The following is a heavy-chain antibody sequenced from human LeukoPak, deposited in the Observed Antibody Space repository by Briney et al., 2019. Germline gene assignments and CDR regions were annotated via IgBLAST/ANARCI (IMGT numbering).Heavy chain of an antibody. D-gene: IGHD3-9*01. CDR1: GFTFSSYG. CDR3: ARGVLRYFDWSPYGMDV. Sequence: SGGSLRLSCAASGFTFSSYGMHWVRQAPGKGLEWVAVIWYDGSNKYYADSVKGRFTISRDNSKNTLYLQMNSLRAEDTAVYYCARGVLRYFDWSPYGMDVWGQGTTVTVSS. V-gene: IGHV3-33*08. J-gene: IGHJ6*02. CDR2: IWYDGSNK.